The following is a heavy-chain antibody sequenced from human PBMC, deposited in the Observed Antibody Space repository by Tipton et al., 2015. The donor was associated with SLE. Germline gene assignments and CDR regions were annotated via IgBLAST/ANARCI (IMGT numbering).Heavy chain of an antibody. D-gene: IGHD1-14*01. V-gene: IGHV3-23*01. Sequence: SLRLSCAASGFTFSSYAMSWVRQAPGKGLEWVSAISGSGGSTYYADSVKGRFTISRDNAKNSLYLQMNSLRAEDTAVYYCARDHGPDGAFDIWGQGTMVTVSS. CDR1: GFTFSSYA. CDR2: ISGSGGST. J-gene: IGHJ3*02. CDR3: ARDHGPDGAFDI.